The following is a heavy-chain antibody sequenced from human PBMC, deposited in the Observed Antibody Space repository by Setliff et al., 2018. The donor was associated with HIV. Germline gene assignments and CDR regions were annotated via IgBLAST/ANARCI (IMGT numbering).Heavy chain of an antibody. CDR2: IYYSGST. J-gene: IGHJ4*02. CDR1: GGSISNSRYY. CDR3: ARGPNLLTHYYDSSGYAAGYSDH. Sequence: SETLSLTCTVSGGSISNSRYYWSWIRQPPGKGLEWIGSIYYSGSTYYNPSLKSRVTILVGKSKNQLSLRLSSVTAADTAVYYCARGPNLLTHYYDSSGYAAGYSDHWGQGTLVTVSS. V-gene: IGHV4-39*07. D-gene: IGHD3-22*01.